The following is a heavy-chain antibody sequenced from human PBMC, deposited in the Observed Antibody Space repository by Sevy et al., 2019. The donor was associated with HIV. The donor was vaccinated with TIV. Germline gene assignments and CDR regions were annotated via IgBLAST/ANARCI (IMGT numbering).Heavy chain of an antibody. D-gene: IGHD2-8*01. Sequence: ASVKVSCKTSGGNFRSYAITWVRQAPGQGLEWMGGIIPIFNTPNYAREFQDRVTITADESTSTAYMELSSLTSEDTAVYCCANGDLYSERHYAMDVWGQGTTVTVSS. J-gene: IGHJ6*02. V-gene: IGHV1-69*13. CDR1: GGNFRSYA. CDR3: ANGDLYSERHYAMDV. CDR2: IIPIFNTP.